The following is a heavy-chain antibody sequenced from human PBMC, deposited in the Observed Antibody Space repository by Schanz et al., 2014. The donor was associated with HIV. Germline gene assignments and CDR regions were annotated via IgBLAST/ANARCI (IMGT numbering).Heavy chain of an antibody. D-gene: IGHD2-2*01. V-gene: IGHV3-30*03. J-gene: IGHJ3*02. CDR3: ARDVAGCSGTSCYSDAFDI. CDR1: GFTFSSYG. Sequence: QVHLVESGGGVVQPGRSLRLSCAASGFTFSSYGMHWVRQAPGKGLEWVAVISYDGSNKYYADSVKGRFTISRDNSKNTLFLQMNSLRAEDTAVYFCARDVAGCSGTSCYSDAFDIWGQGTLVTVSS. CDR2: ISYDGSNK.